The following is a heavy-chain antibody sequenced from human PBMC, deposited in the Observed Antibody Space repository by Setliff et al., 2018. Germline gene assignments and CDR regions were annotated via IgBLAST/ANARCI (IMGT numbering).Heavy chain of an antibody. D-gene: IGHD6-13*01. V-gene: IGHV4-34*08. CDR3: ATGAGYSSSWPFDY. Sequence: SETLSLTCAAYGGTFSDYHWTWIRQSPEKGLEWIGEINHRGSTNYNPSLKSRVTISIDTSRDQFSLKLSFVTAAGTAVYYCATGAGYSSSWPFDYWGQGTLVTVSS. CDR1: GGTFSDYH. CDR2: INHRGST. J-gene: IGHJ4*02.